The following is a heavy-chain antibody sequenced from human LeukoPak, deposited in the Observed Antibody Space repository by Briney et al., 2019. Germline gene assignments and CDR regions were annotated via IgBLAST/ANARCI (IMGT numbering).Heavy chain of an antibody. CDR2: INPNSGDT. J-gene: IGHJ4*02. CDR1: GYSFTGYY. D-gene: IGHD3-10*02. Sequence: GASVKVSCKASGYSFTGYYVHWVRQAPGQGLEWMGWINPNSGDTSYAQKFQGRVTMTRDTSISTAYMDLSRLRSDDTAVYYCGRDYHGRGLVDGVGYWGQGTLVTVSS. CDR3: GRDYHGRGLVDGVGY. V-gene: IGHV1-2*02.